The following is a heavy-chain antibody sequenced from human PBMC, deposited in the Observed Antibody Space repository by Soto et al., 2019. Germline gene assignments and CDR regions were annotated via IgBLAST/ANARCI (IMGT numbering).Heavy chain of an antibody. Sequence: QVQLEQSGTEVRKPGASVKVSCKASGYTFPSYSISWLRQAPGQGLEWMGWISPYNGNTNYAQKVQGRFTLTTDTSTTTAYMELRSLGSDDTAVYYCARSSYSSSPDYYQGMDVSGQGTPVTVSS. D-gene: IGHD6-6*01. CDR3: ARSSYSSSPDYYQGMDV. CDR2: ISPYNGNT. V-gene: IGHV1-18*01. J-gene: IGHJ6*02. CDR1: GYTFPSYS.